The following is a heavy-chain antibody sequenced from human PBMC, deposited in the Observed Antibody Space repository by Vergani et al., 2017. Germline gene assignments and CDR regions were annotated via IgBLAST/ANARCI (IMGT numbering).Heavy chain of an antibody. CDR1: GFTFNEFA. J-gene: IGHJ4*02. CDR2: ISWNGGII. CDR3: AKDEAIVVVPADKPED. Sequence: EVQLVESGGGLLQPGRSLRLSCAASGFTFNEFAMHWVRQAPGKGLEWVAGISWNGGIILYADSVKGRFTISRDNSKNTLYLQMNSLRAEDTAVYYCAKDEAIVVVPADKPEDWGQGTLVTVSS. D-gene: IGHD2-2*01. V-gene: IGHV3-9*01.